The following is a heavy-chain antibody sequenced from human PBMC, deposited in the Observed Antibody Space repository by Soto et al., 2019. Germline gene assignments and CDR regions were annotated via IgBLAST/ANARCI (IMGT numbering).Heavy chain of an antibody. V-gene: IGHV4-59*01. CDR2: IYYSGST. Sequence: SETLSLTCTVSGAPITINYWSWIRQAPGKGLEWIGYIYYSGSTTYNPSLKSRVTMSADTSKDQFSLKLNSVTAADTAVYYCARASGSYYEYYFDYWGQGTLVTVSS. J-gene: IGHJ4*02. CDR3: ARASGSYYEYYFDY. CDR1: GAPITINY. D-gene: IGHD1-26*01.